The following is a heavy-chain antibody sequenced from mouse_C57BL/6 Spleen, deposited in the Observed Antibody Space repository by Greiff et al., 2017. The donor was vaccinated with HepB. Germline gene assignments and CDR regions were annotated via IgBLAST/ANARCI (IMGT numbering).Heavy chain of an antibody. Sequence: EVQLQQSGPELVKPGASVKISCKASGYTFTDYYMNWVKQSHGKSLEWIGDINPNNGGTSYNQKFKGKATLTVDKSSSTAYMELRSLTSEDSAVYYCASPGTLGYWGKGTTLTVAS. CDR2: INPNNGGT. D-gene: IGHD4-1*01. CDR1: GYTFTDYY. V-gene: IGHV1-26*01. J-gene: IGHJ2*01. CDR3: ASPGTLGY.